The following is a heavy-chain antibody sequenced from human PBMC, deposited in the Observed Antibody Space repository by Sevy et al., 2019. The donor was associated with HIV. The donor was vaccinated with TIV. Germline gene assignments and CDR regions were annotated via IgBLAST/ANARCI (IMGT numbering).Heavy chain of an antibody. D-gene: IGHD3-22*01. V-gene: IGHV3-66*01. CDR3: AGDRYYDASGYYYYYYGMDV. CDR1: GFTVSGNY. J-gene: IGHJ6*02. Sequence: GGSLRLSCEASGFTVSGNYMAWVRLAPGKGLEWVSLIDSGGSTYFADSVKGRFTISRDNAKNTLYLQMNPLRDEDTAVYFCAGDRYYDASGYYYYYYGMDVWGQGTTVTVSS. CDR2: IDSGGST.